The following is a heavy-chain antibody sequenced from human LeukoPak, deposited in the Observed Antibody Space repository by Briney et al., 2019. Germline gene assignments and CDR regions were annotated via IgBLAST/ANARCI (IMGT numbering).Heavy chain of an antibody. CDR2: IYYSGST. J-gene: IGHJ2*01. CDR1: GGSISSSSYY. Sequence: SETLSLTCTVPGGSISSSSYYWGWIRQPPGKGLEWIGSIYYSGSTYYNPSLKSRVTISVDTSKNQFSLKLSSVTAADTAVYYCARRPISGVVIPPSWYFDLWGRGTLVTVSS. CDR3: ARRPISGVVIPPSWYFDL. V-gene: IGHV4-39*01. D-gene: IGHD3-3*01.